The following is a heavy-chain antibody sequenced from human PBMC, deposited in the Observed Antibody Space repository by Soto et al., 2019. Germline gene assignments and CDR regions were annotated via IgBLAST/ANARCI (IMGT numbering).Heavy chain of an antibody. CDR1: GFTVSSNC. Sequence: PGGSLRLSCAASGFTVSSNCMRWVRQAPGKGLEWVAGITNDGSNKYYADSVKGRFTISRDNSKNTLYLQMNSLRAEDTAVYYCARPVAGIWGFDYWGQGTLVTVSS. CDR2: ITNDGSNK. J-gene: IGHJ4*02. V-gene: IGHV3-30*03. CDR3: ARPVAGIWGFDY. D-gene: IGHD6-19*01.